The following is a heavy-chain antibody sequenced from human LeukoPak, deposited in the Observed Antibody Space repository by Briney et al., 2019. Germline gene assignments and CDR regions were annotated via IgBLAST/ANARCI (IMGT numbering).Heavy chain of an antibody. Sequence: SETLPLTCAVSGGSISSYYWSWIQLPPGKGLEWIGYLSKSGNTNYSPSLKSRVTIFGDTSKNQFFLKLSSVTAADTAVYYCARARYVNSFYAFDIWGQGTLVTVSS. V-gene: IGHV4-59*01. CDR2: LSKSGNT. J-gene: IGHJ3*02. CDR3: ARARYVNSFYAFDI. D-gene: IGHD3-9*01. CDR1: GGSISSYY.